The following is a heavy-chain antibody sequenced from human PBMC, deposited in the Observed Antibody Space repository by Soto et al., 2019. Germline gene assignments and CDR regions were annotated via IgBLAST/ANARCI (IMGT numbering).Heavy chain of an antibody. Sequence: QVQLVESGGGVVQPGRSLRLSCAASGFTFSSYGMHWVRQAPGKGLEWVAVISYDGSNKYYADSVKGRFTISRDNSKNTLYLQMNSLRAEDTAVYYCANDRGSGWTDDYWGQGTLVTVSS. J-gene: IGHJ4*02. D-gene: IGHD6-19*01. V-gene: IGHV3-30*18. CDR2: ISYDGSNK. CDR3: ANDRGSGWTDDY. CDR1: GFTFSSYG.